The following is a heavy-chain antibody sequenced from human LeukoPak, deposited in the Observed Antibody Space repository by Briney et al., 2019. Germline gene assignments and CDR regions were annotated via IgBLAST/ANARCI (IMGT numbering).Heavy chain of an antibody. CDR3: MDV. V-gene: IGHV3-48*01. CDR2: ISSGSTTI. CDR1: GFSCSSYS. J-gene: IGHJ6*03. Sequence: GGSLRLSCAASGFSCSSYSLNWVRQAPGKGLEWVSYISSGSTTIDYADSVKGRFTISRDNAKSSVYLQMNSLRAEDTAVYYYMDVWGKGTTVIVSS.